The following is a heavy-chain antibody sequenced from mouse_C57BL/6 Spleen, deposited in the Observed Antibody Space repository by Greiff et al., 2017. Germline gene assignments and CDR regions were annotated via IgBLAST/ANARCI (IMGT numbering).Heavy chain of an antibody. CDR1: GYSFTGYY. J-gene: IGHJ4*01. Sequence: VQLKQSGPELVKPGASVKISCKASGYSFTGYYMNWVKQSPEKSLEWIGEINPSTGGTTYNQKFKAKATLTVDKSSSTAYMQLKSLTSEDSAVYYCGRRMTPSYAMDYWGQGTSVTVSS. CDR3: GRRMTPSYAMDY. CDR2: INPSTGGT. V-gene: IGHV1-42*01. D-gene: IGHD2-13*01.